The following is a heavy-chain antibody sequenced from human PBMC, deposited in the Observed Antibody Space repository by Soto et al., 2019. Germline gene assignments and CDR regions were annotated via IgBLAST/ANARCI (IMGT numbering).Heavy chain of an antibody. Sequence: GGSLRLSCAASGFTFSSYAMSWVRQAPGKGLEWVSAISGSGGSTYYADSVKGRFPISRDNSKNTLYLQMNSLRAEDTAVYYCAKDPPPPYCSSTSCYSVNYYYYYYMDVWGKGTTVTVSS. CDR3: AKDPPPPYCSSTSCYSVNYYYYYYMDV. CDR2: ISGSGGST. CDR1: GFTFSSYA. J-gene: IGHJ6*03. D-gene: IGHD2-2*01. V-gene: IGHV3-23*01.